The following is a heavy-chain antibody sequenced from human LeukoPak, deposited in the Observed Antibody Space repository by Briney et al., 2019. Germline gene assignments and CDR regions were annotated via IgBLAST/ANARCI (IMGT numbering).Heavy chain of an antibody. Sequence: PGGSLRLSCAASGFTFSDYNMRWIRQAPGKGLEWVSSISRSGSTKYYADSVKGRFTISRDNAKNSLFLQMNSLRAEDTAVYYCAELGITMIGGVWGKGTTATISS. CDR2: ISRSGSTK. CDR1: GFTFSDYN. CDR3: AELGITMIGGV. V-gene: IGHV3-11*04. D-gene: IGHD3-10*02. J-gene: IGHJ6*04.